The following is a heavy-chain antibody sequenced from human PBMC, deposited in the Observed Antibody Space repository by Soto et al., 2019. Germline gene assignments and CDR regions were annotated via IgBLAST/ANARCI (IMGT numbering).Heavy chain of an antibody. CDR2: IKSKTDGGTT. Sequence: PGGSLRLSCAASGFTFSNAWMSWVRQAPGKGLEWVGRIKSKTDGGTTDYAAPVKGRFTISRDDSKNTLYLQMNSLKTEDTAVYYCTSAAPPWYFDYWGQGTLVTVSS. CDR3: TSAAPPWYFDY. J-gene: IGHJ4*02. CDR1: GFTFSNAW. V-gene: IGHV3-15*01.